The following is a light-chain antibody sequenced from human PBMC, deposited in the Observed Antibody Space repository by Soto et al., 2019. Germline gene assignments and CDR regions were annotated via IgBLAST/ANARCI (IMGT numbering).Light chain of an antibody. CDR2: DAS. V-gene: IGKV3-11*01. CDR1: QSVSSY. Sequence: EIVLTQSQVTLSLSRGERDNLPCRASQSVSSYLAWYQQKPGQAPRLLIYDASNRATGIPARFSGGGSGTDFTLTIDNLEPEDFAIYYCQQRSNWPPITFGQGTRLEIK. CDR3: QQRSNWPPIT. J-gene: IGKJ5*01.